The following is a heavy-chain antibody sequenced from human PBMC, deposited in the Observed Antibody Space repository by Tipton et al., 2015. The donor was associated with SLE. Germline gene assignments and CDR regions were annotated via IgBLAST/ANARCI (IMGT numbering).Heavy chain of an antibody. D-gene: IGHD3-10*01. J-gene: IGHJ3*02. CDR1: GFTFSSYS. V-gene: IGHV3-48*01. CDR2: ISSSSSTI. CDR3: ARVGRARGAFDI. Sequence: SLRLSCAASGFTFSSYSMNWVRQAPGKGLVWVSYISSSSSTIYYADSVKGRFTISRDNAKNSLSPQMSSLRAEDTAVYYCARVGRARGAFDIWGQGTMVTVSS.